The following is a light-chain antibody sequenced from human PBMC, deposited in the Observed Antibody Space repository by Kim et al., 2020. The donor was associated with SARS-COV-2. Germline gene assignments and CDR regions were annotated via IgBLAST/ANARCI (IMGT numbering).Light chain of an antibody. CDR1: RSVTSRS. J-gene: IGKJ1*01. CDR3: HQYVTPPST. CDR2: GAS. Sequence: GGRPPPPCRAGRSVTSRSLACNQQRPAQAPSLLIVGASRRAAGTPDRFSGSGPGKDFTLPSRGLEPEDFAVYYCHQYVTPPSTFGHGTKVDIK. V-gene: IGKV3-20*01.